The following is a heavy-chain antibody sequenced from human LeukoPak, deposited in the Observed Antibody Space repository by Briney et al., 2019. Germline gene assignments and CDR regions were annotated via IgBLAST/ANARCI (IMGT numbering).Heavy chain of an antibody. J-gene: IGHJ4*02. CDR3: ARDHVVDGLVFDY. V-gene: IGHV3-7*01. CDR2: INHDGSEK. Sequence: PGGSLRLSCTASGFTFSSHWMSWVRQAPGKGLEWVANINHDGSEKYYVDSVKGRFTISRDNAKNSLYLQMNSLRAEDTAIYYCARDHVVDGLVFDYWGQGALVTVSS. CDR1: GFTFSSHW. D-gene: IGHD2-15*01.